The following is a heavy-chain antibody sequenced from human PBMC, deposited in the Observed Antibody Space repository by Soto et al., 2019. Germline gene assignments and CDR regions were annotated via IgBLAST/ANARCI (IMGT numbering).Heavy chain of an antibody. V-gene: IGHV1-18*01. J-gene: IGHJ6*02. CDR1: GYPFTTYG. CDR2: ISGYNGDT. Sequence: ASVKVSCKASGYPFTTYGISWVRQAPGQGLEWMGWISGYNGDTNYAQKFQGRVTMTIDTSTGTAYMEVRSLTSDDTAVYYCAKNGQPPYYYYGLDVWGQGTKVTVSS. D-gene: IGHD2-8*01. CDR3: AKNGQPPYYYYGLDV.